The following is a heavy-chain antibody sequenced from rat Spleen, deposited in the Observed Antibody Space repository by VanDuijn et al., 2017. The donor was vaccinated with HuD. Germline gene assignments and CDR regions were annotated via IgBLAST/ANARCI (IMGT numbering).Heavy chain of an antibody. CDR1: GFTFSNYY. J-gene: IGHJ2*01. CDR2: ISTGGGIT. V-gene: IGHV5-25*01. D-gene: IGHD1-4*01. Sequence: EVQLVESGGGLVQPGRSMKLSCAASGFTFSNYYMAWVRQAPTKGLEWVAYISTGGGITYYRDSVKGRFTISRDNAKSTLYLQMDSLRSEDTATYYCAREDPGITSLDYWGQGVMVTVSS. CDR3: AREDPGITSLDY.